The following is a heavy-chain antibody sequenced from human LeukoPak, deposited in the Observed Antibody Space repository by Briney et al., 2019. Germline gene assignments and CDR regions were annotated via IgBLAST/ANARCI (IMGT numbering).Heavy chain of an antibody. CDR1: GFIYSSYA. CDR3: ARDPLAARMGAYYYYYYMDV. CDR2: ISYDGSNK. J-gene: IGHJ6*03. V-gene: IGHV3-30-3*01. D-gene: IGHD6-6*01. Sequence: GSPHTLSCTASGFIYSSYAMHWARQAPGKALEWLAVISYDGSNKYYADSVKRRFTISRDNSKNTLYLQMNSMRAEDTAVYYCARDPLAARMGAYYYYYYMDVWGKGTTVTVSS.